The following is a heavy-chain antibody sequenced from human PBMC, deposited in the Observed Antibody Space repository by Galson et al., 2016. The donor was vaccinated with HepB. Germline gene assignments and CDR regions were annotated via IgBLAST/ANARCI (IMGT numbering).Heavy chain of an antibody. CDR1: GFPFSTYG. CDR3: AKKSLVACTATYVFDN. CDR2: LSGNGGRI. D-gene: IGHD6-19*01. V-gene: IGHV3-23*01. J-gene: IGHJ4*02. Sequence: SLRLSCAASGFPFSTYGMTWVRQAPGKGLGLVSGLSGNGGRIYSADSVKRRFTIARDNSKNTLYLQMNRLRAEDTAVYYCAKKSLVACTATYVFDNWGQGTLVTVSS.